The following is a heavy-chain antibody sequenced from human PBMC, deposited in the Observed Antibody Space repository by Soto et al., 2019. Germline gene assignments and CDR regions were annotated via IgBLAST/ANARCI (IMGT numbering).Heavy chain of an antibody. Sequence: QVQLQESGPGLVKPSQTLSLTCTVSGGSITSGDYYWSWIRQPPRKGLEWIGYIYYSGSTYYNPSLKSRVTISVDTSKNQFSLKLSSVTAADTAVYYCAGLIVVVPAALPGAFDIWGQGTMVTVSS. J-gene: IGHJ3*02. CDR3: AGLIVVVPAALPGAFDI. D-gene: IGHD2-2*01. CDR2: IYYSGST. CDR1: GGSITSGDYY. V-gene: IGHV4-30-4*01.